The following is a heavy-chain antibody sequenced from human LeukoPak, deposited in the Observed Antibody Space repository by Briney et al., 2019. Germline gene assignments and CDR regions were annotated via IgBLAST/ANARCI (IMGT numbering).Heavy chain of an antibody. CDR2: IHTSGTT. J-gene: IGHJ4*02. CDR1: NASISSYF. Sequence: SETLSLTCTVSNASISSYFWSCIRQPAGKGLEWIGRIHTSGTTNYNPSLKSRVTMLVDTSKNQFSLELTSVTAADTAVYYCAREETTRSQRAFDYWGQGTLVTVSS. V-gene: IGHV4-4*07. CDR3: AREETTRSQRAFDY. D-gene: IGHD2-15*01.